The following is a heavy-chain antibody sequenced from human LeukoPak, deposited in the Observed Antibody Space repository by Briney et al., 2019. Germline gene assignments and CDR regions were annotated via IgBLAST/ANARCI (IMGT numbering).Heavy chain of an antibody. Sequence: ASVKVSCKASGYTFTSYGISWVRQAPGQGLEWMGWISAYNGNTNYAQKLQGRVTITTDTSTSTAYMELRSLRSDDTAVYYCARGGVTVVIPDAFDIWGQGTMVTVSS. D-gene: IGHD4-23*01. CDR1: GYTFTSYG. J-gene: IGHJ3*02. CDR2: ISAYNGNT. CDR3: ARGGVTVVIPDAFDI. V-gene: IGHV1-18*01.